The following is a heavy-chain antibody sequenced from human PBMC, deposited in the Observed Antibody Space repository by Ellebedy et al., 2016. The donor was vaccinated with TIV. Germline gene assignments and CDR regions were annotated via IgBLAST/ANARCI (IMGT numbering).Heavy chain of an antibody. D-gene: IGHD3-22*01. CDR3: ARTSYDSSGYFGLYYFDY. J-gene: IGHJ4*02. V-gene: IGHV4-31*03. Sequence: MPSETLSLTCTVSGGSISSGGHFWNWIRHHPGKGLEWIGYINYSGSTYYNPSLESRVTISEDTSTNQFSLRLSSVTAADTAMYYCARTSYDSSGYFGLYYFDYWGQGPLVTFSS. CDR2: INYSGST. CDR1: GGSISSGGHF.